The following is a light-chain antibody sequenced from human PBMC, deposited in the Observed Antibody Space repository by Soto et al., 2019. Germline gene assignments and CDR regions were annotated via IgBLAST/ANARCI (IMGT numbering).Light chain of an antibody. CDR2: DAS. Sequence: IHRTQSPSTLSAAVGDRVSITCRASQSISGWLAWYQQKPGKAPKLLIYDASTLESGVPSRFSGSGSGTEFTLTISSLQPDDFATYYCQQYNTYSRTFGQGTKVDVK. J-gene: IGKJ1*01. V-gene: IGKV1-5*01. CDR3: QQYNTYSRT. CDR1: QSISGW.